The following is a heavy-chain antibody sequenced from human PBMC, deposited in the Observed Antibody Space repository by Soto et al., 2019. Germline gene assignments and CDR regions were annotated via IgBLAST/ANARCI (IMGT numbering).Heavy chain of an antibody. J-gene: IGHJ5*02. CDR1: GGSISSGGYY. V-gene: IGHV4-31*03. CDR3: ARDYGSGSYYKAGWFDP. Sequence: KASETLSLTCTVSGGSISSGGYYWSWIRQHPGKGLEWIGYIYYSGSTYYNPSLKSRVTISVDTSKNQFSLKLSSVTAADTAVYYCARDYGSGSYYKAGWFDPWGQGTLVTVSS. CDR2: IYYSGST. D-gene: IGHD3-10*01.